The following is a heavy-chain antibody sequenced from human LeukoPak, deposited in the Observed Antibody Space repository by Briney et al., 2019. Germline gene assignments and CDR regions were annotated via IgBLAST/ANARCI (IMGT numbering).Heavy chain of an antibody. CDR2: IRAYNGNT. V-gene: IGHV1-18*01. Sequence: AAVNVSCTASGYTFTSYGISWVRQAPGQGLEWMGWIRAYNGNTNYAQKLQGRVTMTTDTSTSTAYMELRNLRSDVTAVYYCARGGRGSLTYYDILTGYSKYNWFDPWGQGTLVTVSS. CDR1: GYTFTSYG. D-gene: IGHD3-9*01. CDR3: ARGGRGSLTYYDILTGYSKYNWFDP. J-gene: IGHJ5*02.